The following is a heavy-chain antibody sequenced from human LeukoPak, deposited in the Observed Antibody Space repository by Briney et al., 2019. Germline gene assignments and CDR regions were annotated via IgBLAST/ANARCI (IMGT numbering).Heavy chain of an antibody. CDR1: GVSFSGYY. D-gene: IGHD3-16*01. Sequence: SETLSLTCAVYGVSFSGYYWSWIRQPPGKGLEWIGEINHSGSTNYNPSLKSRVTISVDTSKNQFSLKLSSVTAAVTAVYYCALGQIQPLDYWGQGTLVTVSS. J-gene: IGHJ4*02. V-gene: IGHV4-34*01. CDR3: ALGQIQPLDY. CDR2: INHSGST.